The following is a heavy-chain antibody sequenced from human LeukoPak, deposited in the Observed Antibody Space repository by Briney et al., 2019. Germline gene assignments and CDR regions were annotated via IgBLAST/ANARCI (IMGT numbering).Heavy chain of an antibody. CDR3: ARRSDLAVAGILAHFDY. V-gene: IGHV5-51*01. CDR1: GYSFTNYW. D-gene: IGHD6-19*01. J-gene: IGHJ4*02. Sequence: TGESLKISCKGSGYSFTNYWIAWVRQMPGKGLEWMGIIYPGDSDTRYSPSFQGQVTISADKSIRTAYLQWSSLKASDTAMYYCARRSDLAVAGILAHFDYWGEGSLVTVSS. CDR2: IYPGDSDT.